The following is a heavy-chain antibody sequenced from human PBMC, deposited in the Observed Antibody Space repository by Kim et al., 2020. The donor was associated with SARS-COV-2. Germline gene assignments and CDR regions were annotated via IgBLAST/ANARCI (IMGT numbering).Heavy chain of an antibody. CDR2: INAGNGNT. D-gene: IGHD3-22*01. Sequence: ASVKVSCKASGYTFTSYAMHWVRQAPGQRLEWMGWINAGNGNTKYSQKFQGRVTITRDTSASTAYMELSSLRSEDTAVYYCARDFSITMIVGMDVWGQGTTVTVSS. J-gene: IGHJ6*02. CDR1: GYTFTSYA. CDR3: ARDFSITMIVGMDV. V-gene: IGHV1-3*01.